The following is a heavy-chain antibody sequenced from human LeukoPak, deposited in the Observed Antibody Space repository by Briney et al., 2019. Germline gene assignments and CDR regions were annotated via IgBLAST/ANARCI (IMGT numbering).Heavy chain of an antibody. CDR3: ARGLLWFGELSTLGY. Sequence: ASVKVSCKTSGYTFTNFAIHWVRQAPGQRLEWMGWINAGNGNTKYSQNLQGRVTIAGDTSASTAYMKLTSLRSEDTAVYYCARGLLWFGELSTLGYWGQGTLVTVS. V-gene: IGHV1-3*01. CDR1: GYTFTNFA. CDR2: INAGNGNT. D-gene: IGHD3-10*01. J-gene: IGHJ4*02.